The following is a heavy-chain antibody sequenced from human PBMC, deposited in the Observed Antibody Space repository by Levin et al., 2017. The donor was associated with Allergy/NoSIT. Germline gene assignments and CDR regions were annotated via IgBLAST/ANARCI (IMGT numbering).Heavy chain of an antibody. CDR3: AKDLAEVWFGELSPLGY. Sequence: GGSLRLSCAASGFTFSSYGMHWVRQAPGKGLEWVAVISYDGSNKYYADSVKGRFTISRDNSKNTLYLQMNSLRAEDTAVYYCAKDLAEVWFGELSPLGYWGQGTLVTVSS. J-gene: IGHJ4*02. V-gene: IGHV3-30*18. D-gene: IGHD3-10*01. CDR2: ISYDGSNK. CDR1: GFTFSSYG.